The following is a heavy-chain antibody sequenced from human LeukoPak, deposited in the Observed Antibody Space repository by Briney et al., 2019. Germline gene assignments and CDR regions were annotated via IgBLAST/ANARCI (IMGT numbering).Heavy chain of an antibody. CDR1: GYAIISGGFS. D-gene: IGHD3-3*01. V-gene: IGHV4-30-2*01. CDR2: IYDRGPA. J-gene: IGHJ4*02. Sequence: SETLSLTCTVSGYAIISGGFSWNWIRQPPGKGLEWIGCIYDRGPAHYNPSLKSRFTISVDRPKNQFSLKLSSVTAADTAVYYCARHQLLYYDFWSGYYEKFFDYWGQGTLVTVSS. CDR3: ARHQLLYYDFWSGYYEKFFDY.